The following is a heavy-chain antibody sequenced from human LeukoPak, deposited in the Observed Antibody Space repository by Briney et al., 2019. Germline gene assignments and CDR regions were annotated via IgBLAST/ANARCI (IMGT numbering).Heavy chain of an antibody. CDR3: AKVRYYDFWSGYFDAFDI. D-gene: IGHD3-3*01. Sequence: QAGGSLRFSCAASGFTFSSYAMSWVRQAPGKGLEWVSAISGSGGSTYYADSVKGRFTIFRDNSKNTLYLQMNSLRAEDTAVYYCAKVRYYDFWSGYFDAFDIWGQGTMVTVSS. V-gene: IGHV3-23*01. J-gene: IGHJ3*02. CDR1: GFTFSSYA. CDR2: ISGSGGST.